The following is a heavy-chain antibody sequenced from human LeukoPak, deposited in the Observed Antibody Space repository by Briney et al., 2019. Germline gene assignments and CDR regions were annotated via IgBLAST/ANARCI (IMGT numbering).Heavy chain of an antibody. CDR2: IKQDGSEK. D-gene: IGHD1-26*01. CDR3: ARDREAFDI. Sequence: GGSLRLSCAASGFTFSNNWMSWVRQAPGKGLEWVANIKQDGSEKYYVDSVKGRFTISRDNAKNSLYLQMNSLRAEDTAVYYCARDREAFDIWGQGTMVTVSS. CDR1: GFTFSNNW. V-gene: IGHV3-7*01. J-gene: IGHJ3*02.